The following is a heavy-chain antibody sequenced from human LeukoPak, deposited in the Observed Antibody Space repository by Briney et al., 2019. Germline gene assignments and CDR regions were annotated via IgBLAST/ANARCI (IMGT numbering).Heavy chain of an antibody. CDR2: IRYDGSNK. CDR1: RFTFSTYG. J-gene: IGHJ3*02. Sequence: GGSLRLSCAASRFTFSTYGMHWVRQAPGKGLEWVSFIRYDGSNKYYADSAKGRFTISRDNSKNTLYLQMNSLRAEDTAVYYCTSHTGTGDAFRPFHIWGQGTMVTVSS. V-gene: IGHV3-30*02. D-gene: IGHD2-21*02. CDR3: TSHTGTGDAFRPFHI.